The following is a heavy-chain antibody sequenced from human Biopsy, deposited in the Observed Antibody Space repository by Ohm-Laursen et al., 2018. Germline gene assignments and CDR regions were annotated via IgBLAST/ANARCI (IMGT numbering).Heavy chain of an antibody. CDR1: GFTFDDYA. V-gene: IGHV3-9*01. Sequence: SLRLSCSASGFTFDDYAMYWVRQAPGKGLEWVSGISWNSGSKGYADSVKGRFTISRDSAKNSLYLQMNSLRTEDTVLYYCAKGAGSSRSQGFDYWGQGIQVTVSS. CDR2: ISWNSGSK. D-gene: IGHD6-13*01. CDR3: AKGAGSSRSQGFDY. J-gene: IGHJ4*02.